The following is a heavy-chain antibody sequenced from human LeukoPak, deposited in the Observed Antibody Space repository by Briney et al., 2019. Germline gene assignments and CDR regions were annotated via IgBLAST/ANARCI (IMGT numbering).Heavy chain of an antibody. Sequence: TGGSLRLSCAASGFTFSDYYMSWIRQAPGKGLEWVSYISSSGSTIYYADSVKGRFTISRDNSKNTLYLQMNSLRAEDTAVYYCAKDRDRQWELLIARFDPWGQGTLVTVSS. V-gene: IGHV3-11*01. J-gene: IGHJ5*02. CDR1: GFTFSDYY. CDR2: ISSSGSTI. D-gene: IGHD1-26*01. CDR3: AKDRDRQWELLIARFDP.